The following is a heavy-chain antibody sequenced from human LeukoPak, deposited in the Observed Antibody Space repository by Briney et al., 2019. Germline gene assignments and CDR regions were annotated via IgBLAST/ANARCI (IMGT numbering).Heavy chain of an antibody. V-gene: IGHV3-20*04. CDR1: GFRFSDFA. CDR3: ARVRGSGTYDPLDT. J-gene: IGHJ5*02. Sequence: PGGSLRLSCAASGFRFSDFAMSWVRQGPGKGLEWVAGIFWNGDKTNYGDSVKGRVAISRDNTKNSLYLQLESLRVEDTAVYYCARVRGSGTYDPLDTWGQGTLVTVAS. D-gene: IGHD1-26*01. CDR2: IFWNGDKT.